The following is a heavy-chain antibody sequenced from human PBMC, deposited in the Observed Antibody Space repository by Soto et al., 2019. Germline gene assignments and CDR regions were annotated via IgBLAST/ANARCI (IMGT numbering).Heavy chain of an antibody. CDR1: GFPCSTYA. Sequence: QVQLVESGGGGVEPGRSLRLSCAAAGFPCSTYAVHWVLQAPGKGLEGVAAISYDGSNNYYAYSVKGRLTISRDNSRNTLYVQMNSLRVEDTAVYYCARDVFGGSYGMDVWGQGTTVTVS. D-gene: IGHD1-26*01. V-gene: IGHV3-30-3*01. CDR2: ISYDGSNN. J-gene: IGHJ6*02. CDR3: ARDVFGGSYGMDV.